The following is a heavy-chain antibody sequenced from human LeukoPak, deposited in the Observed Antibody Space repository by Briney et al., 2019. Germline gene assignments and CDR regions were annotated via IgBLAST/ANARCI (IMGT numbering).Heavy chain of an antibody. CDR3: ARHAVAYDSSGYYGAT. V-gene: IGHV5-51*01. CDR2: IYPGDSDT. Sequence: GESLKISFKGSGYRFTSYWIGWVRQIPGKGLEWMGIIYPGDSDTRYSPSFQGQVTISADKSISTAYLQWSSLKASDTAMYYCARHAVAYDSSGYYGATWGQGTLVTVSS. CDR1: GYRFTSYW. D-gene: IGHD3-22*01. J-gene: IGHJ4*02.